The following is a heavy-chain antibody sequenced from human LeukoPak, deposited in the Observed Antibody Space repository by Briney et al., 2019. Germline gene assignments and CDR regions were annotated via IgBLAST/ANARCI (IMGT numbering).Heavy chain of an antibody. Sequence: SGPTLVKPPQTLTLTCTFSGLSLSTSGVGVGWIRQPPGKALERLALIYWDDEKRYSQSLENRLTITRDTSKNQLVLTMTNMDPVDTATFYCAHRRTGGYCSSTSCSDNWFDPWGQGTLVTVSS. V-gene: IGHV2-5*02. CDR3: AHRRTGGYCSSTSCSDNWFDP. D-gene: IGHD2-2*01. J-gene: IGHJ5*02. CDR1: GLSLSTSGVG. CDR2: IYWDDEK.